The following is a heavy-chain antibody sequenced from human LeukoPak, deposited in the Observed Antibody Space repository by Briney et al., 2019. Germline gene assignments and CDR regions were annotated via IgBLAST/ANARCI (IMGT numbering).Heavy chain of an antibody. CDR2: IKHDESKI. CDR3: AKESASFHTSGASFDY. D-gene: IGHD3-10*01. CDR1: GFTFSNHG. J-gene: IGHJ4*02. V-gene: IGHV3-30*02. Sequence: GGSLRLSCAASGFTFSNHGMHWVRQAPGKGLEWVAFIKHDESKIHYADSVKGRFTVSRDTAKNTLYLQMNSLGVEDTAVYFCAKESASFHTSGASFDYWGQGTLVAVSS.